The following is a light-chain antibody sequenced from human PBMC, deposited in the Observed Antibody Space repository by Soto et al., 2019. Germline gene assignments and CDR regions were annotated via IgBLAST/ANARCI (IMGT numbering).Light chain of an antibody. V-gene: IGKV1-5*03. J-gene: IGKJ2*01. Sequence: DIQMTQSPSTLSASVGDRVTITCRASQSISSWLAWYQQKPGKAPKLLIYKASSLESGVPSRFSGSGSGTEFTLTISSLQPYDFATYYCQQYNSYPYTFGQGPKLEIK. CDR2: KAS. CDR1: QSISSW. CDR3: QQYNSYPYT.